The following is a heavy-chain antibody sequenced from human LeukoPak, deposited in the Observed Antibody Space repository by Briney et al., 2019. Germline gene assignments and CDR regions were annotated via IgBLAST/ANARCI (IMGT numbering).Heavy chain of an antibody. CDR2: IKQDGSEK. Sequence: GGSLRLSCAASGFTFSSYWLSWVRQPPGKGLEWVANIKQDGSEKYYVDSVKGRFTISRDNAKNSLYLQMNSLRGEDTAVYYCARPYDSSDYSMYYFDYWGQGTLVTVSS. V-gene: IGHV3-7*01. J-gene: IGHJ4*02. CDR3: ARPYDSSDYSMYYFDY. CDR1: GFTFSSYW. D-gene: IGHD3-22*01.